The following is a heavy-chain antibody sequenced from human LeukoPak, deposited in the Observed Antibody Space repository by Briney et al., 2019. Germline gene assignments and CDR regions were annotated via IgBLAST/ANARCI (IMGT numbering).Heavy chain of an antibody. CDR3: ARDLYSSSSSVGHYYYYYMDV. Sequence: GGSLRLSCAASGFTFSSHSMNWVRQAPGKGLEWVSSISSSSSYIYYADSVKGRFTISRDNAKNSLYLQMDSLRAEDTAVYYCARDLYSSSSSVGHYYYYYMDVWGKGTTVTVSS. D-gene: IGHD6-6*01. J-gene: IGHJ6*03. CDR2: ISSSSSYI. V-gene: IGHV3-21*01. CDR1: GFTFSSHS.